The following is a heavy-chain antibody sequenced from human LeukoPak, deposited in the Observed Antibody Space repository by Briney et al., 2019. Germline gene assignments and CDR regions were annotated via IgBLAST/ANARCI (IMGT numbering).Heavy chain of an antibody. Sequence: SVKVSCKASGGTFSSYAISWVRQAPGQGLEWMGGIIPIFGTANYAQKFQGRVTITADESTSTAYMELSSLRSEDTAVYYCAKADTIFGVVRYYFDYWGQGTLVTVSS. CDR1: GGTFSSYA. CDR3: AKADTIFGVVRYYFDY. D-gene: IGHD3-3*01. CDR2: IIPIFGTA. J-gene: IGHJ4*02. V-gene: IGHV1-69*13.